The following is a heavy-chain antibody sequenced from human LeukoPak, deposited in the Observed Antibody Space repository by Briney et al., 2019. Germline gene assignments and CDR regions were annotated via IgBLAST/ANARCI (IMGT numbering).Heavy chain of an antibody. D-gene: IGHD3-22*01. CDR3: ARGCSSGYHYNAFDI. V-gene: IGHV3-48*03. Sequence: GGSLRLSCAASGFTFSGYEMNWVRQAPGKGLEWVSYISISATTMYYADTVKGRFTISRDNSKTSLYLQMSSLRAEDTAVCYCARGCSSGYHYNAFDIWGQGTMVTVSS. CDR1: GFTFSGYE. J-gene: IGHJ3*02. CDR2: ISISATTM.